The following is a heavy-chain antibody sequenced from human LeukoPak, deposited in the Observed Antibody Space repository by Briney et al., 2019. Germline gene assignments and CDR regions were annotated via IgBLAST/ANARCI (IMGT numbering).Heavy chain of an antibody. Sequence: GGSLRLSCAASGFTFSSYGMPWVRQAPGKGLEWVAVISYDGSNKYYADSVKGRFTISRDNSKNTLYLQMNSLRAEDTAVYYCAKDDYGDSPDYWGQGTLVTVSS. CDR3: AKDDYGDSPDY. D-gene: IGHD4-17*01. CDR2: ISYDGSNK. V-gene: IGHV3-30*18. J-gene: IGHJ4*02. CDR1: GFTFSSYG.